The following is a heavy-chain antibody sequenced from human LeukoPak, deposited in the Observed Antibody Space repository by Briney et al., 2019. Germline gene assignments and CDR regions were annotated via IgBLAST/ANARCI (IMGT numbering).Heavy chain of an antibody. CDR3: AREDLRGYSYGFDY. CDR2: INTNTGNP. J-gene: IGHJ4*02. CDR1: GYTFTSYA. Sequence: ASVKVSCKASGYTFTSYAMNWVRQAPGQGLEWMGWINTNTGNPTYAQGFTGRFVFSLGTSVSTAYLQISSLKAEDTAVYYCAREDLRGYSYGFDYWGQGTLVTVSS. V-gene: IGHV7-4-1*02. D-gene: IGHD5-18*01.